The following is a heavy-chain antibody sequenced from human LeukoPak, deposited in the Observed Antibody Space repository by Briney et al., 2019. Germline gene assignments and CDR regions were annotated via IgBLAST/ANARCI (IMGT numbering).Heavy chain of an antibody. D-gene: IGHD6-19*01. CDR3: ARLFSSGWPYFYGLDA. Sequence: SETLSLTCTVSGGSITSSGVYWGWVRQPPGKGLEWVGCVYYGGDTYYNPSLKSRVTISVDTSKNQFSLSLSSVTAADTALHYCARLFSSGWPYFYGLDAWGQGTTVTVSS. CDR1: GGSITSSGVY. CDR2: VYYGGDT. J-gene: IGHJ6*02. V-gene: IGHV4-39*01.